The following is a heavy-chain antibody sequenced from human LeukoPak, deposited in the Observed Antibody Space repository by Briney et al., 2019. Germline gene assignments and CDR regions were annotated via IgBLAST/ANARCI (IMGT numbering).Heavy chain of an antibody. V-gene: IGHV4-28*06. CDR1: GYSISSSNW. D-gene: IGHD1-26*01. CDR2: IYYSGST. CDR3: ARSRGSYRPYYYMDV. J-gene: IGHJ6*03. Sequence: SDTLSLTCAVSGYSISSSNWWGWIRQPPGKGLEWIGYIYYSGSTNYNPSLKSRVTMSVDTSKNQFSLKLSSVTALDTAVYYCARSRGSYRPYYYMDVWGKGTTVTVSS.